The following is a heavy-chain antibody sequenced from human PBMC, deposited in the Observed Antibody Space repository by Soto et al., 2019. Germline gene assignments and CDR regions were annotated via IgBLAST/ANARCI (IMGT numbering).Heavy chain of an antibody. J-gene: IGHJ4*02. Sequence: QVQLQESGPGLVKPSQTLSLTCTVSGGSISSGGYYWSWIRQHPGKGLEWIGYIYYSGSTYYNPSLKSRFTISVDTSKNQFSLKLSSVTAADTAVYYFARGGGLMHLFDYWGQGTLVTVSS. CDR2: IYYSGST. D-gene: IGHD3-16*01. CDR1: GGSISSGGYY. CDR3: ARGGGLMHLFDY. V-gene: IGHV4-31*03.